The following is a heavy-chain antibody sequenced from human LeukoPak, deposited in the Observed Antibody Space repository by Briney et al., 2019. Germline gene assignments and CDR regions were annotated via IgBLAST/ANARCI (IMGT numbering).Heavy chain of an antibody. Sequence: SETLSVTCTVSGGSISSYYWSWIRQPLGKGLEWIGYIYTSGSTNYNPSLKSRVTISVDTSKNQFSLKLSSVTAADTAVYYCARHRYGSGSYLNWFDPWGQGTLVTVSS. D-gene: IGHD3-10*01. J-gene: IGHJ5*02. CDR3: ARHRYGSGSYLNWFDP. CDR2: IYTSGST. CDR1: GGSISSYY. V-gene: IGHV4-4*09.